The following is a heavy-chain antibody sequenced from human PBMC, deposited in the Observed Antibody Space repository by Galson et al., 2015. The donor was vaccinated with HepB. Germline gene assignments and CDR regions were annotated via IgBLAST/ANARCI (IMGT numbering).Heavy chain of an antibody. Sequence: ETLSLTCAVSGGSISSYYWSWIRQPAGKGLEWIGRIYPSGSTNYNPSLKSRVTVSVDTSKHQFSLRLSSVTAADTAMYYCARHNSGSSYSPYFDSWGQGTLVTVSS. V-gene: IGHV4-4*07. CDR2: IYPSGST. J-gene: IGHJ4*02. CDR1: GGSISSYY. D-gene: IGHD1-26*01. CDR3: ARHNSGSSYSPYFDS.